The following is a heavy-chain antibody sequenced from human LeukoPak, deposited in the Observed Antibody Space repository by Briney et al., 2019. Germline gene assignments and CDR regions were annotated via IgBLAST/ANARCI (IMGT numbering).Heavy chain of an antibody. J-gene: IGHJ3*01. Sequence: GGTLRLSCAASGFSFRSCRLTWGCQGPRTGLGWVGNIKQDGNVKNYEDSVKGRFTISRDNAKNSLYLQMDTVRAEDTAVFYCARDVGCSSGGKCDDAFDVWGQGTMVTVSS. CDR1: GFSFRSCR. D-gene: IGHD6-25*01. CDR2: IKQDGNVK. CDR3: ARDVGCSSGGKCDDAFDV. V-gene: IGHV3-7*01.